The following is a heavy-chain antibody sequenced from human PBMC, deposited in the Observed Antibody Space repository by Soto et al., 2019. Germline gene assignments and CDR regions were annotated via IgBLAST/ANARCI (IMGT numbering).Heavy chain of an antibody. D-gene: IGHD3-22*01. CDR3: AREKRDYYDSSGDPGAFDI. CDR2: ISSSSSYI. Sequence: ETLSLSCAASGFTFSSYGMNWVRQAPGKGLEWVSSISSSSSYIYYADSVKGRFTISRDNAKNSLYLQMNSLRAEDTAVYYCAREKRDYYDSSGDPGAFDIWGQGTMVTVSS. CDR1: GFTFSSYG. J-gene: IGHJ3*02. V-gene: IGHV3-21*01.